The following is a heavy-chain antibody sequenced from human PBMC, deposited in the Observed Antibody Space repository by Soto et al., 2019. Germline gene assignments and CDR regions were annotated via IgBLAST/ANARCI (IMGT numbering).Heavy chain of an antibody. CDR3: ATGRENYDRSDYYNLGFDP. CDR2: MNPNSGNT. J-gene: IGHJ5*02. Sequence: ASVKVSCKASGYTFTSYDINWVRQATGQGLEWMGWMNPNSGNTGYAQKFQGRVTMTRNTSISTAYMELSSLRSEDTAVYYCATGRENYDRSDYYNLGFDPWGQGTLVTVSS. D-gene: IGHD3-22*01. V-gene: IGHV1-8*01. CDR1: GYTFTSYD.